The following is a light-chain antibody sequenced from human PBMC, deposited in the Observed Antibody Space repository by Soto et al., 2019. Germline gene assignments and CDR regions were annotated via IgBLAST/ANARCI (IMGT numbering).Light chain of an antibody. Sequence: DIQMTQSPSTLSASVGGRVTITCRASQRVGTWVAWYQQKPGKAPKLLIYGASNLESGLPSRFSVSGSGTEFTLTITTLQPDDFATYFCQHSRRHTWSFGPGTKVDI. CDR1: QRVGTW. CDR2: GAS. V-gene: IGKV1-5*01. CDR3: QHSRRHTWS. J-gene: IGKJ1*01.